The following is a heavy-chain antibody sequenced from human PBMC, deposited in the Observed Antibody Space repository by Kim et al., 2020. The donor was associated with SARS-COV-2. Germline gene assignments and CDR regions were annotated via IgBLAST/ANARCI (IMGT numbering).Heavy chain of an antibody. CDR3: ARVMVRGVYPRYYYYGMDV. D-gene: IGHD3-10*01. Sequence: SVKVSCKASGGTFSSYAISWVRQAPGQGLEWMGGIIPIFGTANYAQKFQGRVTITADESTSTAYMGLSSLRSEDMAVYYCARVMVRGVYPRYYYYGMDVWGQGTTVTVSS. CDR1: GGTFSSYA. CDR2: IIPIFGTA. V-gene: IGHV1-69*13. J-gene: IGHJ6*02.